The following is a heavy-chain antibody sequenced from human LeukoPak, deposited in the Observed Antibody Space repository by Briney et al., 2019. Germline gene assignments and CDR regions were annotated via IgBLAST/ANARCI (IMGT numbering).Heavy chain of an antibody. J-gene: IGHJ4*02. D-gene: IGHD3-3*01. Sequence: EASVKVSCKASGYTFTSHYMHWVRQAPGQGLEWMGIINPSGGSTSYAQKFQGRVTMTRDTSTSTVYMELSSLRSEDTAVYYCARTPYYDFWSGDFDYWGQGTLVTVSS. V-gene: IGHV1-46*03. CDR1: GYTFTSHY. CDR2: INPSGGST. CDR3: ARTPYYDFWSGDFDY.